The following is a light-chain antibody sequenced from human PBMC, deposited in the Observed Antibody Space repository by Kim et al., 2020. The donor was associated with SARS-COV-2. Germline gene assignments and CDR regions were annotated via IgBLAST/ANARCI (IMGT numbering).Light chain of an antibody. J-gene: IGKJ2*01. Sequence: SPGERATRSCRASQSVSSYLAWYQQKPGQAPRLLIYDASNRATGIPARFSGSGSGTDFTLTISSLEPEDFAVYYCQRRSNWPPYTFGQGTKLEI. V-gene: IGKV3-11*01. CDR1: QSVSSY. CDR2: DAS. CDR3: QRRSNWPPYT.